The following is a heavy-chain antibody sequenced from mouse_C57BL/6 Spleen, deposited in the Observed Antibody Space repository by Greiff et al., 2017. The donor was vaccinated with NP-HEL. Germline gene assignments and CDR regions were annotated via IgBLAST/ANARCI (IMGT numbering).Heavy chain of an antibody. CDR3: ARNYYCDY. V-gene: IGHV1-42*01. CDR2: INPSTGGT. J-gene: IGHJ2*01. Sequence: VQLQQSGPELVKPGASVKISCKASGYSFTGYYMNWVKQSPEKSLEWIGEINPSTGGTTYNQKFKAKATLTVDKSSSTAYMQLKSLTSEDSAVYYCARNYYCDYWGQGTTLTVSS. CDR1: GYSFTGYY.